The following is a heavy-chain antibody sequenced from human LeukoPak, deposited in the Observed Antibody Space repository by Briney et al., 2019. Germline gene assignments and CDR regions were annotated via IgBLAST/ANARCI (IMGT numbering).Heavy chain of an antibody. CDR3: ASNARITIFGVVSRPGWFDP. CDR2: IYYSGST. V-gene: IGHV4-30-4*08. CDR1: GGSISSGDYY. Sequence: ASETLSLTCTVSGGSISSGDYYWSWIRQPPWKGLEWIGYIYYSGSTYYNPSLKSRVTISVDTSKNQFSLKLSSVTAADTAVYYCASNARITIFGVVSRPGWFDPWGQGTLVTVSS. D-gene: IGHD3-3*01. J-gene: IGHJ5*02.